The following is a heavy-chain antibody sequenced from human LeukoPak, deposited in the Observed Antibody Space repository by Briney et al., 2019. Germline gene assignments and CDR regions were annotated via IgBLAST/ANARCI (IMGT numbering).Heavy chain of an antibody. J-gene: IGHJ4*02. CDR1: GFTFITYA. Sequence: PGGSLRLSCATSGFTFITYAMSWVRQAPGKGLEWVSGISDSGISTYYADSVKGRFTISRDNSKNTLYLQMNSLRAEDTAVYYCAKDQSGYGSFYYFDYWGQGTLVTVSS. V-gene: IGHV3-23*01. CDR2: ISDSGIST. D-gene: IGHD5-12*01. CDR3: AKDQSGYGSFYYFDY.